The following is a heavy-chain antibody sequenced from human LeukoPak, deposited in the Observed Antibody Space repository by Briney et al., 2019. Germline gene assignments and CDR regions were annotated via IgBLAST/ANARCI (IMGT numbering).Heavy chain of an antibody. V-gene: IGHV3-21*01. Sequence: GGSLRLSCAASGFTFSSYTMNWVRQAPGKGLEWVSSISSRSSYIYYADSVKGRFTISRDNTKNSLYLQMNSLRAEDTAVYYCAAADPPDYWGKGTLVTVSS. J-gene: IGHJ4*02. CDR2: ISSRSSYI. CDR3: AAADPPDY. CDR1: GFTFSSYT.